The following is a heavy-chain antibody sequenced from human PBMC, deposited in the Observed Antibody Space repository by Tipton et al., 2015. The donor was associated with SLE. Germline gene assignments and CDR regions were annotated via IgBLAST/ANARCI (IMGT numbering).Heavy chain of an antibody. CDR1: GYSISSSHY. Sequence: TLSLTCTVSGYSISSSHYWGWIRQPPGKGLEWIGSIYYRGITYSTPSLKSRVTISLDTSRNQFSLRLNSVTAADTAVYYCARDEYRYDATGYHLLGHFDFWGQGTLVTVSS. D-gene: IGHD3-22*01. J-gene: IGHJ4*02. CDR2: IYYRGIT. CDR3: ARDEYRYDATGYHLLGHFDF. V-gene: IGHV4-38-2*02.